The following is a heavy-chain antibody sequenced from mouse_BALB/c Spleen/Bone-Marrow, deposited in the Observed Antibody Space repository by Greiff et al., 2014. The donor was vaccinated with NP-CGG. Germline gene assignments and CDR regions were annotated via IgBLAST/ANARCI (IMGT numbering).Heavy chain of an antibody. CDR3: TRYDYDRVDY. J-gene: IGHJ2*01. Sequence: EVQGVESGPGLVKPSQSLSLTCTVTGYSIISDYAWNWIRQFPGNKLEWMGYISYSGSTSYNPSLKSRISITRDTSKNQFFLQLNSVTAEDTATYYCTRYDYDRVDYWGQGTTLTVSS. D-gene: IGHD2-4*01. V-gene: IGHV3-2*02. CDR2: ISYSGST. CDR1: GYSIISDYA.